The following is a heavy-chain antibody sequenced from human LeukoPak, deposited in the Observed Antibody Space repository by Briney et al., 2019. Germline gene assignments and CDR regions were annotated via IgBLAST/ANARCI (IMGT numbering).Heavy chain of an antibody. CDR3: AKEVAYCGRDRYSLLDY. J-gene: IGHJ4*02. D-gene: IGHD2-21*02. CDR1: GFTFSRNS. Sequence: HSGGSLRLSCAASGFTFSRNSMSWVRQAPGRGLEWVSHISGSGGSTYYADSVKGRFTISRDNSKNALYLQMNSLRAEDTAIYYCAKEVAYCGRDRYSLLDYWGQGTLVTVSS. CDR2: ISGSGGST. V-gene: IGHV3-23*01.